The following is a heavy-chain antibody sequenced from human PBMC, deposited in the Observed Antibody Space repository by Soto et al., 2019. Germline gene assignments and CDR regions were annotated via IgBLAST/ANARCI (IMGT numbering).Heavy chain of an antibody. CDR1: GGAFGSYA. CDR3: TRHRGYSSGYWGQDF. D-gene: IGHD5-12*01. CDR2: IIPMFDTT. J-gene: IGHJ4*02. Sequence: QVQLVQSGAEVKKPGSSXXVSCKASGGAFGSYAINWVRQAPGQGLEWMGGIIPMFDTTNYAQRFQGRVTVTADESTSTVYLELTRLKSEDTAMYYCTRHRGYSSGYWGQDFWGQGTLVTVSS. V-gene: IGHV1-69*01.